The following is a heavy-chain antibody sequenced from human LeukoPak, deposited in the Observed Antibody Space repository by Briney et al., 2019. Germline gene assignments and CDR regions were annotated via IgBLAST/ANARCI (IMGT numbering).Heavy chain of an antibody. CDR2: INSATTI. D-gene: IGHD3-10*01. CDR1: GFTFSSSE. V-gene: IGHV3-48*03. J-gene: IGHJ4*02. Sequence: GGSLRLSCGASGFTFSSSEMDWVRLAPGKGLEWVASINSATTIYYADSVKGRFTISRDNTKNSVYLQMSSLRAEDTAVYYCARGYYYGSGSYSLVFDYWGQGILVTVSS. CDR3: ARGYYYGSGSYSLVFDY.